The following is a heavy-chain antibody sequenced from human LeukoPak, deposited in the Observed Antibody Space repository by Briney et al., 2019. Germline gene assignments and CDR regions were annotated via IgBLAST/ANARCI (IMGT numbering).Heavy chain of an antibody. J-gene: IGHJ4*02. V-gene: IGHV4-38-2*02. D-gene: IGHD6-19*01. CDR1: GYSIGSGFH. Sequence: SETLSLTCTVSGYSIGSGFHWGWIRQPPGKGLGWIASVHQTGVTYYNASFRSRATISLDTSKHQFFLELTSVTAADTAVYYCGHYGSIGLPIDYWGQGALVTVSS. CDR3: GHYGSIGLPIDY. CDR2: VHQTGVT.